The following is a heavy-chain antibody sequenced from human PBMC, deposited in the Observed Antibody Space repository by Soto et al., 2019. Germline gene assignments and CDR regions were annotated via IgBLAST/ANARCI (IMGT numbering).Heavy chain of an antibody. J-gene: IGHJ5*02. CDR2: IYHSGST. CDR3: ASGFWETRGYDLESGGWFDP. CDR1: SGSISSSNW. V-gene: IGHV4-4*02. D-gene: IGHD5-12*01. Sequence: PSETLSLTCAVSSGSISSSNWWSWVRQPPGKGLEWIGEIYHSGSTNYNPSLKSRVTISVDKSKNQFSLKLSSVTAADTAVYYCASGFWETRGYDLESGGWFDPWGQGTLVTVSS.